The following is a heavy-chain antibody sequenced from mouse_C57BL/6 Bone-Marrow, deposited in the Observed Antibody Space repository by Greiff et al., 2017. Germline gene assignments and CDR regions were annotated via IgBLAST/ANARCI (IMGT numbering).Heavy chain of an antibody. CDR1: GFTFSSYA. Sequence: EVQGVESGEGLVKPGGSLKLSCAASGFTFSSYAMPWVRQTPEKRLEWVAYISSGGEYIYYADTVKGRFTISRDNARNTLYLQMSSLKSEDTAMYYCTRDHHGSSYDYAMDYWGQGTSVTVSS. V-gene: IGHV5-9-1*02. J-gene: IGHJ4*01. CDR3: TRDHHGSSYDYAMDY. D-gene: IGHD1-1*01. CDR2: ISSGGEYI.